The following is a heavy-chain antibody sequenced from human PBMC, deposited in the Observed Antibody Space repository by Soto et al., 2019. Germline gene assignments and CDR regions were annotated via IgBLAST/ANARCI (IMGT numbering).Heavy chain of an antibody. CDR1: GGSISSYY. J-gene: IGHJ4*02. Sequence: SETLSLTCTVSGGSISSYYWSWIRQPPGKGLEWIGYIYYSGSTNYNPSLKSRVTISVDTSKNQFSLKLSSVTAADAAVYYCARAPGVYSSGWYYFDYWGQGTLVTVSS. V-gene: IGHV4-59*01. CDR3: ARAPGVYSSGWYYFDY. D-gene: IGHD6-19*01. CDR2: IYYSGST.